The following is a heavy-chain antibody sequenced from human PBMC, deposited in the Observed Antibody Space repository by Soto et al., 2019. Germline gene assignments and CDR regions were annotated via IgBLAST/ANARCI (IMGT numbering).Heavy chain of an antibody. CDR2: ISGSGGST. CDR1: GFTFSSYA. D-gene: IGHD6-13*01. Sequence: GGSLRLSCAASGFTFSSYAMSWVRQAPGKGLEWVSAISGSGGSTYYADSVKGRFTISRDNSKNTLYLQMNSLRAEDTAVYYCAKGGEQQLVHYYYYGMDVWGQGTTVTVSS. J-gene: IGHJ6*02. CDR3: AKGGEQQLVHYYYYGMDV. V-gene: IGHV3-23*01.